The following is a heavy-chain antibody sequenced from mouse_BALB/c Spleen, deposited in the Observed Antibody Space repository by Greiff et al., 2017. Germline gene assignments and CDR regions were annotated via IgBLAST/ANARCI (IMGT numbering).Heavy chain of an antibody. Sequence: DVMLVESGGGLVKPGGSLKLSCAASGFTFSSYAMSWVRQSPEKRLEWVAEISSGGSYTYYPDTVTGRFTISRDNAKNTLYLEMSSLRSEDTAMYYCARLYDGYYVDYWGQGTTLTVSS. CDR2: ISSGGSYT. D-gene: IGHD2-3*01. CDR3: ARLYDGYYVDY. V-gene: IGHV5-9-4*01. J-gene: IGHJ2*01. CDR1: GFTFSSYA.